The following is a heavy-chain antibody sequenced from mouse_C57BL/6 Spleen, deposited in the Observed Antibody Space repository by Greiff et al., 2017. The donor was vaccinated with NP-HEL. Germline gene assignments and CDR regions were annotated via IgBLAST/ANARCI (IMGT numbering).Heavy chain of an antibody. Sequence: QVQLQQPGAELVKPGASVKMSCKASGYTFTSYWITWVKQRPGQGLEWIGDIYPGSGSTNYNEKFKSKATLTVDTSSSTAYMQLSSLTSEDSAVYYCARSDYGYDGDAWFAYWGQGTLVTVSA. J-gene: IGHJ3*01. CDR3: ARSDYGYDGDAWFAY. CDR1: GYTFTSYW. D-gene: IGHD2-2*01. CDR2: IYPGSGST. V-gene: IGHV1-55*01.